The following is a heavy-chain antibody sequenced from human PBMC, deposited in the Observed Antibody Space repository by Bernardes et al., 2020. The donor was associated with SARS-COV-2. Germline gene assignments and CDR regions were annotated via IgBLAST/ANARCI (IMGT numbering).Heavy chain of an antibody. Sequence: GGSLRLSCAVSGFTVSRNYMNWVRQAPGKGLEWVSLIRSGGDTDYADSVKGRFTSSRDNSKNTLYLQMNNLRAEDTAVYYCARDPFGGGDTGDLFDPWGQGTLVTVSS. CDR2: IRSGGDT. CDR1: GFTVSRNY. CDR3: ARDPFGGGDTGDLFDP. V-gene: IGHV3-66*01. D-gene: IGHD2-21*02. J-gene: IGHJ5*02.